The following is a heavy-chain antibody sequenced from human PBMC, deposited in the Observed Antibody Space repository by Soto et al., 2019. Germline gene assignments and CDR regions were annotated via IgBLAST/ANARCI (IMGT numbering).Heavy chain of an antibody. V-gene: IGHV4-61*01. CDR3: AREVRPSYQYYGMDV. CDR1: VDSFNSGNYY. D-gene: IGHD6-6*01. J-gene: IGHJ6*02. CDR2: IYYTGST. Sequence: NPSESLSLTGTVSVDSFNSGNYYWSWILQPPGEGLEWIGYIYYTGSTNYNPSLKSRVTISLDTSKNEFSLKLSSVTAADAAVYYCAREVRPSYQYYGMDVWGQGTTVTVSS.